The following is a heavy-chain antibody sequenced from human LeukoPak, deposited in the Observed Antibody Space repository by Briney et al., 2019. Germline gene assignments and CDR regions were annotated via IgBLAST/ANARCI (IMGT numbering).Heavy chain of an antibody. CDR2: ISYSGST. CDR1: GGSISSYY. CDR3: ARPSRTGSGWDAFDI. D-gene: IGHD3-22*01. V-gene: IGHV4-59*08. J-gene: IGHJ3*02. Sequence: SETLSPTCTVSGGSISSYYWSWIRQPPGKELEWIGPISYSGSTNYNPSLKSRVTISVDTSKNQFSLNLSSVTAADTAVYYCARPSRTGSGWDAFDIWGQGTMVTVSS.